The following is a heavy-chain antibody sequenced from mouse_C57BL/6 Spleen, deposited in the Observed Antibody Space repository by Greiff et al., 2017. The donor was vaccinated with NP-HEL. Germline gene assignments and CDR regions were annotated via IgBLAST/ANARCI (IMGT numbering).Heavy chain of an antibody. J-gene: IGHJ2*01. D-gene: IGHD2-2*01. CDR2: IDPETGGT. Sequence: VQLVESGAELVRPGASVTLSCKASGYTFTDYEMHWVKQTPVHGLEWIGAIDPETGGTAYNQKFKGKAILTADKSSSTAYMELRSLTSEDSAVYYCTRVVTGYWGQGTTLTVSS. V-gene: IGHV1-15*01. CDR3: TRVVTGY. CDR1: GYTFTDYE.